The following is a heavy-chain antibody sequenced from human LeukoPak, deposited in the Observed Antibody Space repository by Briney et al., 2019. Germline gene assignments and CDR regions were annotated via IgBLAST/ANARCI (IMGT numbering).Heavy chain of an antibody. D-gene: IGHD6-13*01. V-gene: IGHV3-21*01. Sequence: GGSLRLSCAASGFTFSSYSMNWVRQAPGKGLEWVSSISSSSSYIYYADSVEGRFTISRDNAKNSLYLQMNSLRAEDTAVYYCARAVAAAGMVYWGQGTLVTVSS. J-gene: IGHJ4*02. CDR1: GFTFSSYS. CDR2: ISSSSSYI. CDR3: ARAVAAAGMVY.